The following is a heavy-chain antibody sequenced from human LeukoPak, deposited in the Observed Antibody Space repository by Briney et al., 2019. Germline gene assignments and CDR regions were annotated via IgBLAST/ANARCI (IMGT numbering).Heavy chain of an antibody. Sequence: GGSLRLSCAASGFTFSSSAMTWVRQAPGEGLEWVSTISGSGGSTYYADSVKGRFTISRDNSKNTLYLQMNSLRAEDTAVYYCAKARSSTVTTSFDYWGQGTLVTVSS. CDR1: GFTFSSSA. J-gene: IGHJ4*02. V-gene: IGHV3-23*01. CDR2: ISGSGGST. D-gene: IGHD4-17*01. CDR3: AKARSSTVTTSFDY.